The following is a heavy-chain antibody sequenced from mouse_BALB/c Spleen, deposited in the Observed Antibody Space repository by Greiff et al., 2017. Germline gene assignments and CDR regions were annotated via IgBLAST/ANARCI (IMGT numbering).Heavy chain of an antibody. CDR3: NAGGNYAPFDY. J-gene: IGHJ2*01. CDR2: IDPENGDT. V-gene: IGHV14-4*02. CDR1: GFNITDYY. Sequence: VQLQQSGAELVRSGASVKLSCTASGFNITDYYMHWVKQRPEQGLEWIGWIDPENGDTEYAPKFQGKATMTADTSSNTAYLQLSSLTSEDTAVYYCNAGGNYAPFDYWGQGTTLTVSS. D-gene: IGHD2-1*01.